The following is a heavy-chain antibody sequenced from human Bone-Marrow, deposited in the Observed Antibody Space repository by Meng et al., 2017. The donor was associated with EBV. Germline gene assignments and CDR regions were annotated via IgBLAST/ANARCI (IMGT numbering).Heavy chain of an antibody. CDR1: GFSVSTSGVG. V-gene: IGHV2-5*02. J-gene: IGHJ5*02. Sequence: HIPLKEFGPTLGKPTPPLPLTCNFAGFSVSTSGVGLGWIRQPPGKALEWLALIYWDDDKRYSPSLKSRLTITKDTSKNQVVLTMTNMDPVDTATYYCAHSQWPPSFDPWGQGTLVTVSS. CDR2: IYWDDDK. CDR3: AHSQWPPSFDP. D-gene: IGHD6-19*01.